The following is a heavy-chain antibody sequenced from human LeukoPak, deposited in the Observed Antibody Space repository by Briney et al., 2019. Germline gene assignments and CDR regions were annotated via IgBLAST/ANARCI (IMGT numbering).Heavy chain of an antibody. V-gene: IGHV4-34*01. Sequence: PSETLSLTCAVYGGSFSGYYWSWIRQPPGKGLEWIGEINHSGSTNYNPSLKSRVTISVDTSKNQFSLKLSPVTAADTAVYYCARSDPELGTFDYWGQRTLVTVSS. CDR2: INHSGST. D-gene: IGHD7-27*01. CDR3: ARSDPELGTFDY. CDR1: GGSFSGYY. J-gene: IGHJ4*02.